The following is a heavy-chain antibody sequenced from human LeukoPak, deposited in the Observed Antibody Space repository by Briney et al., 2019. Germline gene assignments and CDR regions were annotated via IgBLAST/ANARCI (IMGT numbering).Heavy chain of an antibody. D-gene: IGHD3-10*01. CDR2: VYSGGAT. J-gene: IGHJ4*02. V-gene: IGHV3-53*01. CDR1: GFTFSTNY. CDR3: ARAGGQFYYGSGTTGGYFDY. Sequence: GGSLRLSCAVSGFTFSTNYMTWVRQAPGKGLEWVSDVYSGGATYYADSVKGRFTIYRDISNNIVYLQMNSLRAEDTAVYYCARAGGQFYYGSGTTGGYFDYWGQGTLVTVSS.